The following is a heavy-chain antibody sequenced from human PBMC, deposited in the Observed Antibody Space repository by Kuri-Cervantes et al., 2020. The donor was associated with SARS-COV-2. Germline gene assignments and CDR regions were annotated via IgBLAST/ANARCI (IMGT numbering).Heavy chain of an antibody. CDR2: VKTNSGNT. CDR1: ETTFPNYD. J-gene: IGHJ3*02. CDR3: AREVKSMIVVARGDAFDI. V-gene: IGHV1-8*01. D-gene: IGHD3-22*01. Sequence: ASVKVSCKAPETTFPNYDINWVRQATGQGLEWMGMVKTNSGNTLYAQIFQGRVTMTRDTSTSTVYMELSSLRSEDTAVYYCAREVKSMIVVARGDAFDIWGQGTMVTVSS.